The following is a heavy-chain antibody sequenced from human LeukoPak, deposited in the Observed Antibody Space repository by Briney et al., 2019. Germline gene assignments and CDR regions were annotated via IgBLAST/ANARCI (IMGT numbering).Heavy chain of an antibody. CDR2: INQDASTK. CDR3: ARDQSGSLDY. J-gene: IGHJ4*02. D-gene: IGHD1-26*01. V-gene: IGHV3-7*01. CDR1: GFTLGNTW. Sequence: PGGSLRLSCAASGFTLGNTWMAWVRQAPGKGLEWVANINQDASTKHYVDSVKGRFTISRDNAKNSLYLQMNSLRAEDTAVYYCARDQSGSLDYWGQGTLVTVSS.